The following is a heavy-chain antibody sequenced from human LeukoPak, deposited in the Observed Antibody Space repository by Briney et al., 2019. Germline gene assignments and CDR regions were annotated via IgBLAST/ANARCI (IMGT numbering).Heavy chain of an antibody. J-gene: IGHJ4*02. Sequence: PGGSLRLSCAASGFTVSSNYMSWVRQAPGKGLEWVSVIYSGGSTYYADSVKGRFTISRDNSKNTLYLQMKSLRAEDTAVYYCARFRVKGYYDSSAWGSYYFDYWGQGTLVTVSS. CDR3: ARFRVKGYYDSSAWGSYYFDY. D-gene: IGHD3-22*01. CDR1: GFTVSSNY. V-gene: IGHV3-66*01. CDR2: IYSGGST.